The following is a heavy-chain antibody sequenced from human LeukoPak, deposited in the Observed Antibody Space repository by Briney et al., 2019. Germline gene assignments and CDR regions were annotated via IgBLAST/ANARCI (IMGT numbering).Heavy chain of an antibody. CDR3: ASSSGWFGGGYDY. J-gene: IGHJ4*02. CDR2: IYYSGST. Sequence: PSETLSLTCTVSGGSISSYYWSWIRQPPGKGLEWIGYIYYSGSTNYNPSLKSRVTISVDTSKNQFSLKLSSVTAADTAVYYCASSSGWFGGGYDYWGQGTLVTVSS. V-gene: IGHV4-59*01. D-gene: IGHD6-19*01. CDR1: GGSISSYY.